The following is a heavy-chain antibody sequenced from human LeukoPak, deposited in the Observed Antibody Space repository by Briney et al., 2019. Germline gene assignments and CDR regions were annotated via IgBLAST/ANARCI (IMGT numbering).Heavy chain of an antibody. V-gene: IGHV3-7*01. Sequence: GGSLRLSCTASGFTFSNYWMTWVCQAPGKGLEWVANIKQDGSQKYYVDSVKGRFTISRDNAKNSLYLQMNSLRAEDTAVYFCARGQTLTFWGQGTLVTVSS. CDR2: IKQDGSQK. CDR3: ARGQTLTF. CDR1: GFTFSNYW. D-gene: IGHD3-16*01. J-gene: IGHJ4*02.